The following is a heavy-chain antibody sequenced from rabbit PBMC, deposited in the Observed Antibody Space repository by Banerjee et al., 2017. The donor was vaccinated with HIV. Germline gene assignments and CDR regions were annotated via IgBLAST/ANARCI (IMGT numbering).Heavy chain of an antibody. J-gene: IGHJ4*01. CDR3: ARLTADGYGYFNL. CDR2: IYAGSSGGT. D-gene: IGHD6-1*01. V-gene: IGHV1S43*01. Sequence: LEWIACIYAGSSGGTWYASWAKGRFTISKSASLSTVDLKMTSLTAADTATYFCARLTADGYGYFNLWGPGTLVTVS.